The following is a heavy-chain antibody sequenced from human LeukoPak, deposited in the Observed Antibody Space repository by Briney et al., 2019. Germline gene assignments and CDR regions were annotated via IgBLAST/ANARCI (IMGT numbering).Heavy chain of an antibody. D-gene: IGHD3-10*01. CDR3: AGRVYYGSGSRYYFDY. CDR2: IYPGDSDT. J-gene: IGHJ4*02. V-gene: IGHV5-51*01. CDR1: GYSFTSYW. Sequence: MPGESLKISCKGSGYSFTSYWIGWVRRMPGKGLEWMGIIYPGDSDTRYSPSFQGQVTISADKSISTAYLQRSSLKASDTAMYYCAGRVYYGSGSRYYFDYWGQGTLVTVSS.